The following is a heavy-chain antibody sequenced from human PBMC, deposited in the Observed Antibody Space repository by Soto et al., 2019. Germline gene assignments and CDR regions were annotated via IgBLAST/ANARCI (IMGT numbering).Heavy chain of an antibody. CDR3: AKGASQNFAFLLTD. Sequence: GGSLRLFCAASGFTFSNFGIHWVRQAPGKGPEWLAAISYDGSTEVYVDSVKGRFTISRDNPKNTLYLQMNSLRLEETAVYYCAKGASQNFAFLLTDWGPGTLVTVSS. CDR1: GFTFSNFG. V-gene: IGHV3-30*18. CDR2: ISYDGSTE. J-gene: IGHJ4*02. D-gene: IGHD3-9*01.